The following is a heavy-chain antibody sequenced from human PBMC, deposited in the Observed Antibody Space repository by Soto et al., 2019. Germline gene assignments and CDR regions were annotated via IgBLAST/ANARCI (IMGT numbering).Heavy chain of an antibody. D-gene: IGHD1-1*01. J-gene: IGHJ4*02. CDR3: AREQPASNFDY. CDR2: IYYSGST. V-gene: IGHV4-30-4*01. Sequence: PSETLSLTCTVPGGSISSGDYYWSWIRQPPGKGLEWIGYIYYSGSTYYNPSLKSRVNISVDTSKNQFSLKLSSVTAADTAVYYCAREQPASNFDYWGQGTLVTVSS. CDR1: GGSISSGDYY.